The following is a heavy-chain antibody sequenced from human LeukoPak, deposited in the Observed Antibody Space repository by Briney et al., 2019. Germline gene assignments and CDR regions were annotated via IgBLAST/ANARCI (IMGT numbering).Heavy chain of an antibody. CDR1: GITFTSYT. V-gene: IGHV3-30*02. Sequence: PGGSLRLSCVDSGITFTSYTMSWVRQAPGKGLEWVAFIRYDGSNKYYADSVKGRFTISRDNSKNTLYLQMNSLRAEDTAVYYCAKGSEVYWGQGTLVTVSS. CDR3: AKGSEVY. CDR2: IRYDGSNK. J-gene: IGHJ4*02.